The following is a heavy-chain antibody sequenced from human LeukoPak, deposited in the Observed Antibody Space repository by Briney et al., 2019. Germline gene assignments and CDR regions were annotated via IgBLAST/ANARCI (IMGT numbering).Heavy chain of an antibody. J-gene: IGHJ3*02. CDR1: GGSFSGYY. CDR3: ARTVVPAVNDAFDI. V-gene: IGHV4-34*01. Sequence: SETLSLTCAVYGGSFSGYYWSWIRQPPGKGLEWIGEINHSGSTNYNPSLKSRVTISVDTSKNQFSLKLSSVTAADTAVYYCARTVVPAVNDAFDIWGQGTMVTVSS. CDR2: INHSGST. D-gene: IGHD2-2*01.